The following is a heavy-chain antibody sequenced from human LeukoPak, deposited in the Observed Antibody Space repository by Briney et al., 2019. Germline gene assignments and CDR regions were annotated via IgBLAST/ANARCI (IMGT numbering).Heavy chain of an antibody. Sequence: SVNVSCKSSGDTFGSYAINWLRQAPGQGLEWMGRIIPMFATPNYAQSFQGRVTITTDESTSTAYMELSSLRSEDTAVYYCASLPAPFWSGYPYYYYYMDVWGKGTTVTVSS. J-gene: IGHJ6*03. D-gene: IGHD3-3*01. CDR2: IIPMFATP. V-gene: IGHV1-69*05. CDR3: ASLPAPFWSGYPYYYYYMDV. CDR1: GDTFGSYA.